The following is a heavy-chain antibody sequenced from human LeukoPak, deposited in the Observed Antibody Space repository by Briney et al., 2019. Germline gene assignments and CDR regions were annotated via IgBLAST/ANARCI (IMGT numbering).Heavy chain of an antibody. CDR1: GDSISSSSYY. J-gene: IGHJ5*02. V-gene: IGHV4-39*01. CDR3: ARRRWQQMFPRGGGWFDP. Sequence: SETLSLTCSVSGDSISSSSYYWGWIRQPPGKGLEWIGSIYYSGSTYYNPSLKSRVTISVDMSKNKFSLKLSSVTAADTAVYYCARRRWQQMFPRGGGWFDPWGQGTLVTVSS. CDR2: IYYSGST. D-gene: IGHD3-10*01.